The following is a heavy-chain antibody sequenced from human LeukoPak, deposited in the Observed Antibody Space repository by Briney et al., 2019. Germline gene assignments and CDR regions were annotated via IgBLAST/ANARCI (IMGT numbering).Heavy chain of an antibody. Sequence: SETLSLTCTVSGGSISSYYWTWIRQPAGKGLEWMGRIYSSGRTNYNPALKSRVTMSVDTSKNQFSMKLTSVTAADTAVYYCARVGPLLPHHYYYGMDVWGQGTTVIVSS. V-gene: IGHV4-4*07. J-gene: IGHJ6*02. D-gene: IGHD2-21*02. CDR1: GGSISSYY. CDR2: IYSSGRT. CDR3: ARVGPLLPHHYYYGMDV.